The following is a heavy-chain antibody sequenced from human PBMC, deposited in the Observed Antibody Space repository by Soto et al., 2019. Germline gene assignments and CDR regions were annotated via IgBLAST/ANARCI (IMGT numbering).Heavy chain of an antibody. CDR1: GGTFSSYA. V-gene: IGHV1-69*06. Sequence: QVQLVQSGAEVEKPGSSVKVSCKASGGTFSSYAISWVRQAPGQGLEWMGGIIPIFGTANYAQKFQGRVTITADKSTSTAYMELSSLRSEDTAVYYCARVGYYYDSSGPEGAFDIWGQGTMVTVSS. D-gene: IGHD3-22*01. CDR2: IIPIFGTA. CDR3: ARVGYYYDSSGPEGAFDI. J-gene: IGHJ3*02.